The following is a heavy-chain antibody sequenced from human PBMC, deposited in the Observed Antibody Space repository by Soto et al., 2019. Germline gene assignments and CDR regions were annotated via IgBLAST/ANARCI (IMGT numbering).Heavy chain of an antibody. CDR3: ARDSGGTYYDYFDC. Sequence: GASVKVSCKASGYTFSSYAIHWVRQAPGQRLEWMGWINAGNGNTKYSQNFQGRVTITRDTSASTAYMELSSLRSEDTAVYYCARDSGGTYYDYFDCWGQGTLVTVSS. D-gene: IGHD1-26*01. V-gene: IGHV1-3*01. CDR2: INAGNGNT. J-gene: IGHJ4*02. CDR1: GYTFSSYA.